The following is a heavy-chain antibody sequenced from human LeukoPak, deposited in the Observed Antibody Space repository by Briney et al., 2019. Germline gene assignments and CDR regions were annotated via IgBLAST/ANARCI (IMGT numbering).Heavy chain of an antibody. CDR3: AGGGDIVVVPAVPDAYYYYMDV. V-gene: IGHV1-69*13. D-gene: IGHD2-2*01. CDR1: GGTFSSYA. J-gene: IGHJ6*03. Sequence: SVKVSCKASGGTFSSYAISWVRQALGQGLEWMGGIILIFGTANYAQKFQGRVTITADESTSTAYMELSSLRSEDTAVYYCAGGGDIVVVPAVPDAYYYYMDVWGEGTTVTVSS. CDR2: IILIFGTA.